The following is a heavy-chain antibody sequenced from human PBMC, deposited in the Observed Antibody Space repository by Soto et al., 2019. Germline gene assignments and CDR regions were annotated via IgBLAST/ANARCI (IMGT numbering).Heavy chain of an antibody. D-gene: IGHD2-15*01. V-gene: IGHV1-46*01. J-gene: IGHJ3*02. Sequence: ASVKVSCKASGYTFTSYYMHWVRQAPGQGLEWMGIINPSGGSTSYAQKFQGRVTITRDTSASTAYMELSSLRSEDTAVYYCARDSGKYCSGGSSYSRPDAFDIWGQGTMVTVSS. CDR3: ARDSGKYCSGGSSYSRPDAFDI. CDR1: GYTFTSYY. CDR2: INPSGGST.